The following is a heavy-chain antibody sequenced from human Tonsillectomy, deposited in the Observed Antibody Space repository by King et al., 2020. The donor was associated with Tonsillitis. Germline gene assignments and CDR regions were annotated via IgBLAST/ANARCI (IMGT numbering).Heavy chain of an antibody. CDR3: AREGKAVAGLAFDI. Sequence: VQLQQWGAGLLKPSETLSLTCAVYGGSFSGYYWSWIRQPPGKGLEWIGEINHSGSTNYNPSLKSRVTISVDTSKNQFSLKLSSVTAADTAVYYCAREGKAVAGLAFDIWGKGTMVTVSS. CDR2: INHSGST. V-gene: IGHV4-34*01. D-gene: IGHD6-19*01. CDR1: GGSFSGYY. J-gene: IGHJ3*02.